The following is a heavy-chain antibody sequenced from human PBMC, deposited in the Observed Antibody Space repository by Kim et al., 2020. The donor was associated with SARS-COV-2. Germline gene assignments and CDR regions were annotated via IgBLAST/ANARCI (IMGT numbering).Heavy chain of an antibody. V-gene: IGHV5-51*01. CDR2: IFPGDSDT. CDR1: GYSFPTYW. CDR3: AISPGYASSWSGFDN. D-gene: IGHD6-13*01. J-gene: IGHJ4*02. Sequence: GESLKISCKGSGYSFPTYWIGWVRQMPGKGLEWMGMIFPGDSDTRYSPSFQGRVTISVDKSISTAYLHWSSLRASDTAIYYCAISPGYASSWSGFDNWGQGTLVTVSS.